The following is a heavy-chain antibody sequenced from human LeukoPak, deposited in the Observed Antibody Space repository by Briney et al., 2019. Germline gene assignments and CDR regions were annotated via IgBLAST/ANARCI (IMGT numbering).Heavy chain of an antibody. D-gene: IGHD6-25*01. CDR3: ARDGAGGSSGLDAFDI. J-gene: IGHJ3*02. CDR1: GGSISSSNW. Sequence: SETLSLTCAVSGGSISSSNWWSWVRQPPGKGLEWIGYIYHSVSTYYNPSLKSRVTISVDRSKNQFSLKLSSVTAADTAVYYCARDGAGGSSGLDAFDIWGQGTMVTVSS. V-gene: IGHV4-4*02. CDR2: IYHSVST.